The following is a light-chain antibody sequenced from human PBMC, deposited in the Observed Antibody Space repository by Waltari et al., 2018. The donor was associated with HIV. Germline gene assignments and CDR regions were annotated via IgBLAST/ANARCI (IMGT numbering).Light chain of an antibody. V-gene: IGKV3-11*01. Sequence: EIVLTQSPATLSLSPGERATLSCRASQSVSSYLAWYQQKPGQAPRLLIYDASNRATGIPAMFSGSGSGTDFTLTISSLEPEDFAVYYCQQRSNWPPKYTFGQGTKLEIK. CDR3: QQRSNWPPKYT. CDR1: QSVSSY. J-gene: IGKJ2*01. CDR2: DAS.